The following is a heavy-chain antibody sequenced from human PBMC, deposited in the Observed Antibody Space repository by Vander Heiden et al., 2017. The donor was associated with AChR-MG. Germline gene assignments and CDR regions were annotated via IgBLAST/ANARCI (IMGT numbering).Heavy chain of an antibody. CDR2: ISGSGGTT. D-gene: IGHD1-26*01. CDR3: AKLRWELLGSAKDFQH. V-gene: IGHV3-23*01. J-gene: IGHJ1*01. Sequence: EVQLLESGGGLVQPGGSLRLSCAGSGFTFNYYALSWVRQAPGKGLEWVSAISGSGGTTYYANSVKGRFTISRDNSKNTLYLQMNSLRAEDTAVYYCAKLRWELLGSAKDFQHWGQGTLVTVSS. CDR1: GFTFNYYA.